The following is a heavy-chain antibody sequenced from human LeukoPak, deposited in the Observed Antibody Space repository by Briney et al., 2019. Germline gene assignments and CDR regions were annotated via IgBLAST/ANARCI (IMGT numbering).Heavy chain of an antibody. D-gene: IGHD1-1*01. V-gene: IGHV3-7*04. CDR3: ARSNFWSFDY. J-gene: IGHJ4*02. Sequence: GGSLRLSCADSGFTFSNHLMSWVRQAPGKGLEWVAIIKQDGSEKSYVDSVKGRFTISRENDKNSLYLKMNSLRAEDTAVYYCARSNFWSFDYWGQGTLVTVSS. CDR1: GFTFSNHL. CDR2: IKQDGSEK.